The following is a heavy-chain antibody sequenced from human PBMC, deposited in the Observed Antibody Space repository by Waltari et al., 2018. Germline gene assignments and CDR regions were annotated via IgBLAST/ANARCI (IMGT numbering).Heavy chain of an antibody. CDR1: GGPVTASH. V-gene: IGHV4-59*08. Sequence: QVQLQESGPGVVKPSETLSLTCTVSGGPVTASHWSWLRQAPGKGLEWIAYVHYLGSTNHNPSLNSRVTISMDTSRNQFSLRLRSVTAADAAVYYCARQVSTRYYFDFWGQGTLVTVSS. D-gene: IGHD2-15*01. J-gene: IGHJ4*02. CDR2: VHYLGST. CDR3: ARQVSTRYYFDF.